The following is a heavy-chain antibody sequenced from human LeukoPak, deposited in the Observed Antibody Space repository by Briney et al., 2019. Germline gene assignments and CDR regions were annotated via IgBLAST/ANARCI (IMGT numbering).Heavy chain of an antibody. D-gene: IGHD3-22*01. CDR2: ISGSGGST. J-gene: IGHJ4*02. Sequence: GGSLKLSCAASGFTFSSYAMSWVRQAPGKGLEWVSAISGSGGSTYYADSVKGRLTISRDNSKNTLYLQMNSLRAEDTAVYYCARAYYDSSGHYYVYFDYWGQGTLVTVSS. CDR1: GFTFSSYA. V-gene: IGHV3-23*01. CDR3: ARAYYDSSGHYYVYFDY.